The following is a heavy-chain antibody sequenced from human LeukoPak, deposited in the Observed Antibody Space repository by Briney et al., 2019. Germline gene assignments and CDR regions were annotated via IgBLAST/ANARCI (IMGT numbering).Heavy chain of an antibody. V-gene: IGHV3-48*03. Sequence: GGSLRLSCAASGFTLSSYEMNCVRQAPGEGLECGSYISSSGNTIYYADSVKGRFTISRDNSKNTLYLQMNSLRAEDTAIYYCAKDTLRGWTGYYFDYWGQGSLVTVSS. CDR2: ISSSGNTI. D-gene: IGHD6-19*01. CDR3: AKDTLRGWTGYYFDY. CDR1: GFTLSSYE. J-gene: IGHJ4*02.